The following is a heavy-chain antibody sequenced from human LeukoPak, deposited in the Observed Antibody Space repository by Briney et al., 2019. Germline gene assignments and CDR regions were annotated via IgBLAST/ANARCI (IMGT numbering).Heavy chain of an antibody. CDR3: ATPGIAVAGLDY. D-gene: IGHD6-19*01. J-gene: IGHJ4*02. V-gene: IGHV4-59*05. Sequence: GSLRLSCAASGFTLSSYAMSWVRQAPGKGLEWIGSIYYSGSTYYNPSLKSRVTISVDTSKNQFSLKLSSVTAADTAVYYCATPGIAVAGLDYWGQGTLVTVSS. CDR1: GFTLSSYA. CDR2: IYYSGST.